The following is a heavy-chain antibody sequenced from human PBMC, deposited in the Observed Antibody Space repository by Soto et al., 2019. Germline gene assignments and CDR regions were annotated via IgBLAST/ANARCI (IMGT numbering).Heavy chain of an antibody. J-gene: IGHJ5*02. D-gene: IGHD6-19*01. CDR1: GFTFNTYG. V-gene: IGHV3-30*18. Sequence: VGSLRLSCAASGFTFNTYGMHWVRQAPGKGLEWVAFISYDGSNEYYADSVKGRFTISRDNSKNTVFLQMNSLRGEDTAVYYCAKSLEVAAGWFDPWGQRALVTVFS. CDR2: ISYDGSNE. CDR3: AKSLEVAAGWFDP.